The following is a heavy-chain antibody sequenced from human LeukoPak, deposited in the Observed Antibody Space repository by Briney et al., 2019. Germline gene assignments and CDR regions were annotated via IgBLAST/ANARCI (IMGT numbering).Heavy chain of an antibody. J-gene: IGHJ1*01. Sequence: SVKVSCKASGGTFNNYAISWVRQAPGQGLEWMGGIIPIFGTANYAQKFQGRVTITADESTSTAYMELSSLRSEDTAVYYCARVKEVGATREYFQHWGQGTLVTVSS. CDR3: ARVKEVGATREYFQH. V-gene: IGHV1-69*13. D-gene: IGHD1-26*01. CDR2: IIPIFGTA. CDR1: GGTFNNYA.